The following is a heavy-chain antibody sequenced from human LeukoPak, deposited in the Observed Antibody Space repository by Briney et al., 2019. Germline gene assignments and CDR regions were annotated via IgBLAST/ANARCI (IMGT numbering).Heavy chain of an antibody. J-gene: IGHJ4*02. D-gene: IGHD3-10*01. CDR1: GFTFDDYA. CDR2: ISWNSGSI. CDR3: ARDWGKYYYGSGSYLDY. Sequence: GGSLRLSCAASGFTFDDYAMHWVRQAPGKGLEWVSGISWNSGSIGYADSVKGRFTISRDNAKNSLYLQMNSLRAEDTAVYYCARDWGKYYYGSGSYLDYWGQGTLVTVSS. V-gene: IGHV3-9*01.